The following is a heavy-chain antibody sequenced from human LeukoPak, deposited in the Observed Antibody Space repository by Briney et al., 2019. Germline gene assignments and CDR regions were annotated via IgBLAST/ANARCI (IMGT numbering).Heavy chain of an antibody. CDR1: GGSISSGDYS. Sequence: PSQTLSLTCAVSGGSISSGDYSWSWIRQPPGKGLEWIGYIYHSGSTYYNPSLKSRVTISVDTSKNQFSLKLSSVTAADTAVYYCARVVHVSRSSLGFDYWGQGTLVTVSS. D-gene: IGHD2-8*01. V-gene: IGHV4-30-2*01. CDR2: IYHSGST. CDR3: ARVVHVSRSSLGFDY. J-gene: IGHJ4*02.